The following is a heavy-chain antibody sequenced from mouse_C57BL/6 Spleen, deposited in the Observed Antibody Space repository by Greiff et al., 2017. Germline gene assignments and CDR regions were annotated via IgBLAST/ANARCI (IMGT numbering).Heavy chain of an antibody. CDR3: SRCDYDESMDY. CDR2: ISNGGGST. J-gene: IGHJ4*01. CDR1: GFTFSDYY. Sequence: EVKLVESGGGLVQPGGSLKLSCAASGFTFSDYYMYWVRQTPETRLEWVAYISNGGGSTYYPDNVKGRFTISRDNAKNTLYLQMSRLKSEDTAMYYYSRCDYDESMDYWGQGTPVTVSS. D-gene: IGHD2-4*01. V-gene: IGHV5-12*01.